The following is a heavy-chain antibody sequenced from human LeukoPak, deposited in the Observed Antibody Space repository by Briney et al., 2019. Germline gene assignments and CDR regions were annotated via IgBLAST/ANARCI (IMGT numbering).Heavy chain of an antibody. CDR3: AREGRGYSSSWLNY. D-gene: IGHD6-13*01. V-gene: IGHV3-21*04. J-gene: IGHJ4*02. CDR1: GFTFSSYS. CDR2: ISSSSSYI. Sequence: GGSLRLSCAASGFTFSSYSMNWVRQAPGKGLEWVSSISSSSSYIYYADSVKGRFTISRDNAKNSLYLQMNSLRAEDTAVYYCAREGRGYSSSWLNYWGQGTLVTVSS.